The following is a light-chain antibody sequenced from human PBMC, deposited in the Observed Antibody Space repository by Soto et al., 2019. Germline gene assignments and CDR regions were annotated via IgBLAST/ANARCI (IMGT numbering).Light chain of an antibody. CDR3: AAWDDSLNGVV. Sequence: QAVVTQPPSASGTPGQRVTISCSGSSSNIGSNTVNWYKQLPGTAPKHLIYNNNQRPSGVPDRFSGSKSGTSASLAISGLQSEDEADYYCAAWDDSLNGVVFGGGTKLTVL. V-gene: IGLV1-44*01. CDR1: SSNIGSNT. J-gene: IGLJ2*01. CDR2: NNN.